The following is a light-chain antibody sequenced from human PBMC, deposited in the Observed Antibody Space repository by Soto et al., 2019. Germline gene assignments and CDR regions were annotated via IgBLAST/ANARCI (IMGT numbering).Light chain of an antibody. CDR3: HQSYDLPHT. J-gene: IGKJ2*01. Sequence: DIQMTQSPSSLSASVEDRVIITCRASQSISNHLNWYQQKPGKAPKLLIYAASSLQSGVPSRFSGRGSGTDFTLTISSLQPEDSATYYCHQSYDLPHTFGQGTKVDIK. V-gene: IGKV1-39*01. CDR1: QSISNH. CDR2: AAS.